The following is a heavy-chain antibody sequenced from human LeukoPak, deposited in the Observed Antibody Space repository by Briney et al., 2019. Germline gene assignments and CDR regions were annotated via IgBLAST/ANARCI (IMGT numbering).Heavy chain of an antibody. CDR3: ATDFYDST. Sequence: GGSLRLSCTASGFTFSNAWMNWVRQAPGKGLEWVGRIRSNSDGGTIDYAAPVKGRFTLSRDDSKTTLYLQMNSLQTEDTAVYYCATDFYDSTWGQGTLVTVSS. D-gene: IGHD3-22*01. CDR2: IRSNSDGGTI. J-gene: IGHJ5*02. V-gene: IGHV3-15*07. CDR1: GFTFSNAW.